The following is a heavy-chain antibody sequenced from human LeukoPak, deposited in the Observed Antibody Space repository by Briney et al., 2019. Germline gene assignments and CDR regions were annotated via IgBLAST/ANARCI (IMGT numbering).Heavy chain of an antibody. D-gene: IGHD4-23*01. V-gene: IGHV3-9*03. CDR3: AKDMGAVVTGAFDI. CDR1: GFTFDDYA. J-gene: IGHJ3*02. CDR2: ISWNSGSI. Sequence: GRSLRLSCAASGFTFDDYAMHWVRQAPGKGLEWVSGISWNSGSIGYADSVKGRFTISRDNAKNSLYLQMNSLRAEDMALYYCAKDMGAVVTGAFDIWGQGTMVTVSS.